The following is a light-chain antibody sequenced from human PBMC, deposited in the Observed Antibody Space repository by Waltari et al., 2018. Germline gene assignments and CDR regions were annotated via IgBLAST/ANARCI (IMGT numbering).Light chain of an antibody. CDR2: GAS. CDR3: QQYNNWPPWT. V-gene: IGKV3-15*01. Sequence: EIVMTQSPATLSVSPGERATLSCRASQSVSSNLAVYQQKPGQAPRLLIYGASTSATGIPARFSGSGSGTEFTLTISSLQSEDFAVYYCQQYNNWPPWTFGQGTKVEIK. J-gene: IGKJ1*01. CDR1: QSVSSN.